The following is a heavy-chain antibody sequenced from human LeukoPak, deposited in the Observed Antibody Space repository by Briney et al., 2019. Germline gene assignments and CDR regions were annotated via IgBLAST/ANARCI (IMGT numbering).Heavy chain of an antibody. CDR1: GFTFRSYA. CDR2: ISYDGSNK. CDR3: ARDHHDAFDI. Sequence: SGRSLRLSCAASGFTFRSYAMHWVRQAPGKGLEWVAVISYDGSNKYYADSVKGRFTISRDNSKNTLYLQMNSLRAEDTAVYYCARDHHDAFDIWGQGTMVTVSS. J-gene: IGHJ3*02. V-gene: IGHV3-30-3*01.